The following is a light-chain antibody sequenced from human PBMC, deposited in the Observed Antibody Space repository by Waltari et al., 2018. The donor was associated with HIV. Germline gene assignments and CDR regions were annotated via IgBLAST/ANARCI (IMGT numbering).Light chain of an antibody. CDR1: QGISSS. CDR2: DAS. J-gene: IGKJ4*01. CDR3: QQLKSYPHT. Sequence: GAGLTTTCRASQGISSSLAWYQQKPGKAPNLLIFDASTLQVGVPSRFSGIGSGTEFTLTVDSLQPEDFATYYCQQLKSYPHTFGGGTRVEI. V-gene: IGKV1-9*01.